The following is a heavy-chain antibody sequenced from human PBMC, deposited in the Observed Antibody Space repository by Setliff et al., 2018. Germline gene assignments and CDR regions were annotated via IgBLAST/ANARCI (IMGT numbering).Heavy chain of an antibody. CDR3: ARGPRHNFWSGYYLVAVNY. V-gene: IGHV1-8*02. CDR1: GYTFTNYD. Sequence: ASVKVSCKASGYTFTNYDINWVRQATGQGLAWMGWINPNSGNTGYAQNFQGRVTMTRNTSISTAYMELSSLRFEDTAVYYCARGPRHNFWSGYYLVAVNYWGQGTLVTVSS. CDR2: INPNSGNT. D-gene: IGHD3-3*01. J-gene: IGHJ4*02.